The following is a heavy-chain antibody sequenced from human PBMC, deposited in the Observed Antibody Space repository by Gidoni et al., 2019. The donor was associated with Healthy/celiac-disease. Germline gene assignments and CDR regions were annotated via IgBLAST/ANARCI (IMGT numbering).Heavy chain of an antibody. J-gene: IGHJ3*02. CDR2: ISYDGSNK. CDR3: AKGGRGYSYGTPLGYAFDI. D-gene: IGHD5-18*01. V-gene: IGHV3-30*18. CDR1: GFTFSSYR. Sequence: QVQLVESGGGVVQPGRSLRLSCAASGFTFSSYRVHWVRQAPGKGLEWVAVISYDGSNKYYADSVKGRFTISRDNSKNTLYLQMNSLRAEDTAVYYCAKGGRGYSYGTPLGYAFDIWGQGTMVTVSS.